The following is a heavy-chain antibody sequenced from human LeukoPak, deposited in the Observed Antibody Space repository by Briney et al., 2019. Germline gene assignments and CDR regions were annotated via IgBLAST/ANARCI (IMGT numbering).Heavy chain of an antibody. CDR1: GGSISSYY. V-gene: IGHV4-4*07. CDR2: IYTSGST. J-gene: IGHJ4*02. D-gene: IGHD3-22*01. Sequence: PSETLSLTCTVSGGSISSYYWSWIRQPAGKGLEWIGRIYTSGSTNYNPSLKSRVTMSVDTSKNRFSLKLSSVTAADTAVYYCARVGYYYDSSGYADYWGQGTLVTVSS. CDR3: ARVGYYYDSSGYADY.